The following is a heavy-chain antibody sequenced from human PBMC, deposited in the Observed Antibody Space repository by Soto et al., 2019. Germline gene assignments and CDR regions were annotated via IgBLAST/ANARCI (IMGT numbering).Heavy chain of an antibody. J-gene: IGHJ4*02. Sequence: QVQLVQSGAEVKKPGASVKVSCKASGYTFTGYYMHWVRQAPGQGLEWMGWINPNSGGTNYAQKFQGRVTMTRDTSISTAYMELSRLRSDDTAVYYCARGRYYYDSSGYFDYWGQGTLVTVSS. V-gene: IGHV1-2*02. D-gene: IGHD3-22*01. CDR1: GYTFTGYY. CDR2: INPNSGGT. CDR3: ARGRYYYDSSGYFDY.